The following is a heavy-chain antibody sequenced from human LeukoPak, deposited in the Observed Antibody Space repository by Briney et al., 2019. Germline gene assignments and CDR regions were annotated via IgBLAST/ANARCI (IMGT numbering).Heavy chain of an antibody. CDR3: ARWGYGSGTYPTYYFDF. CDR2: LYSSGST. CDR1: GFTVSDSY. V-gene: IGHV3-53*01. J-gene: IGHJ4*02. D-gene: IGHD3-10*01. Sequence: GGSLRLSCAASGFTVSDSYVNWVRQAPGKGLEWVSVLYSSGSTYYADSVKGRFTISRDNSKNTLYLQMNTLRAEDTAVYYCARWGYGSGTYPTYYFDFWGQGTLVTASS.